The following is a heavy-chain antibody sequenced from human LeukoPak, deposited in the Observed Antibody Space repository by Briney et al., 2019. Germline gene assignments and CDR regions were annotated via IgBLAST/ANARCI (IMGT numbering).Heavy chain of an antibody. J-gene: IGHJ4*02. D-gene: IGHD6-13*01. Sequence: GGSLRLSCAASEFTFSNYDMHWVRQATGKGLEWVSTINTAGNAWYPDSVKCRFTISRENAKNSLNLQMNSLRVGDTAVYYCARAKMPGIQTAGRVNYFDSWGQGTLVTVSS. CDR1: EFTFSNYD. CDR2: INTAGNA. CDR3: ARAKMPGIQTAGRVNYFDS. V-gene: IGHV3-13*01.